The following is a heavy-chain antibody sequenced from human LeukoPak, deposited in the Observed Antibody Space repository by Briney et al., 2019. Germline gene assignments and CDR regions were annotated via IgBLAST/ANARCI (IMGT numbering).Heavy chain of an antibody. V-gene: IGHV4-59*08. CDR3: ARTLTIFGVPPYYYYMDV. CDR1: GGSISPYY. J-gene: IGHJ6*03. D-gene: IGHD3-3*01. CDR2: IYYSGST. Sequence: SETLSLTCTVSGGSISPYYWSWIRQPPGKGLEWIGYIYYSGSTNYNPSLKSRVTISLDTSKNQFSLKLSSVTAADTAVYYCARTLTIFGVPPYYYYMDVWGKGTTVTVSS.